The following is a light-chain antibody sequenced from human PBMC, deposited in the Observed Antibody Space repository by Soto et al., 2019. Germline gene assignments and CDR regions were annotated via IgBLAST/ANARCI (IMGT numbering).Light chain of an antibody. Sequence: DIQLTQSPSFLSASVGDRVTITCRASQPISNYLAWYQQKPGKAPELLIYSASTLQSGVPSRFSGSGSSTEFSLTIRALQPEDFATYYCLQLNRYPLTFGGGTKV. CDR2: SAS. V-gene: IGKV1-9*01. CDR3: LQLNRYPLT. CDR1: QPISNY. J-gene: IGKJ4*01.